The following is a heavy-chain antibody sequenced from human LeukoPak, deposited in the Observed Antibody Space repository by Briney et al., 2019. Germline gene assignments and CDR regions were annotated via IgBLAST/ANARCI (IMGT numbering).Heavy chain of an antibody. Sequence: GGSLRLSCAASGFTFSNYGMNWVRQAPGKGLEWVSHISSSSSTIYYADSVKGRFTISRDNAKNSLYLQMNSLRAEDTAVYYCARDFSDDSSGYYGELDYWGQGTLVTVSS. CDR3: ARDFSDDSSGYYGELDY. D-gene: IGHD3-22*01. V-gene: IGHV3-48*01. CDR1: GFTFSNYG. CDR2: ISSSSSTI. J-gene: IGHJ4*02.